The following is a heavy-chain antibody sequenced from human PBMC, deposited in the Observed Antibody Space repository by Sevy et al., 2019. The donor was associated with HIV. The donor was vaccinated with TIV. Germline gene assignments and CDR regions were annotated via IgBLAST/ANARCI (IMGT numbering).Heavy chain of an antibody. J-gene: IGHJ4*02. CDR3: AREGCTKPHDY. Sequence: GGSLRLSCAASGFTFSKYSMSWIRQTPGKGLEWVSTFSFGCGKINYADSVKGQFTISRDDSRNTFYLQMNSLRAEDTAIYYCAREGCTKPHDYWGQGTVVTVSS. D-gene: IGHD2-8*01. V-gene: IGHV3-23*01. CDR1: GFTFSKYS. CDR2: FSFGCGKI.